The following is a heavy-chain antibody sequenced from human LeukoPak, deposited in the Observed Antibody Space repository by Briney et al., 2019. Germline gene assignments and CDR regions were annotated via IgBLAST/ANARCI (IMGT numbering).Heavy chain of an antibody. CDR1: GGTFSSYA. D-gene: IGHD3-22*01. Sequence: SVKVSCKASGGTFSSYAISLMRQAPGQGLEWMGGIIPIFGTANYAQKFQGRVTITTEESTSTAYMERSCISCEDTARDYCARGTYYYDSSGYYSTGVGQYLQHWGQGTLVTVSS. J-gene: IGHJ1*01. CDR3: ARGTYYYDSSGYYSTGVGQYLQH. CDR2: IIPIFGTA. V-gene: IGHV1-69*05.